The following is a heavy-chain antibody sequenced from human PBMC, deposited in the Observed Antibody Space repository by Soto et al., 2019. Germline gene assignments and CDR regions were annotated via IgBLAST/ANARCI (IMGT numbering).Heavy chain of an antibody. J-gene: IGHJ4*02. CDR1: GGSFSGCY. CDR3: AREGGIWDYVWGSYRYPHYFDY. CDR2: INHSGST. Sequence: SETLSLTCAVYGGSFSGCYWSWIRQPPGKGLEWIGEINHSGSTNYNPSLKSRVTISVDTSKNQFSLKLSSVTAADTAVYYCAREGGIWDYVWGSYRYPHYFDYWGQGTLVTVSS. V-gene: IGHV4-34*01. D-gene: IGHD3-16*02.